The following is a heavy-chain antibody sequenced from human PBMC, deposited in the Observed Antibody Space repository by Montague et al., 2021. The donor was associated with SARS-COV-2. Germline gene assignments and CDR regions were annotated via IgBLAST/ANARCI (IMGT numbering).Heavy chain of an antibody. D-gene: IGHD6-13*01. J-gene: IGHJ2*01. Sequence: SETLSLTCAVYGGSFSGYYWSWIRQPPGKGLEWIGEINHSGSTNYNPSLKSRVTISVDTSKKQFSLKLTSVTAADTSVYYCVRGPVYSSSCYSLPTLDQRRSRYFDIWGLGTLVTVSS. CDR3: VRGPVYSSSCYSLPTLDQRRSRYFDI. CDR1: GGSFSGYY. V-gene: IGHV4-34*01. CDR2: INHSGST.